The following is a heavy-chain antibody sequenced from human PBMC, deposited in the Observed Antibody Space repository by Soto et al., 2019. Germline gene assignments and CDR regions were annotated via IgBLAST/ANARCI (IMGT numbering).Heavy chain of an antibody. CDR2: INPNSGGT. D-gene: IGHD4-4*01. CDR3: ARARNYDAFDI. Sequence: ASVKVSCKASGYTFTGYYMHWVRQAPGQGLEWMGWINPNSGGTNYAQKCQGWVTMTRDTSISTAYMELSRLRSDDTAVYYCARARNYDAFDIWGQGTMVTVSS. V-gene: IGHV1-2*04. CDR1: GYTFTGYY. J-gene: IGHJ3*02.